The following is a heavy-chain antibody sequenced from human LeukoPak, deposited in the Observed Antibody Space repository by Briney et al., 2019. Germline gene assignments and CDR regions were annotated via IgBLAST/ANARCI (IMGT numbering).Heavy chain of an antibody. J-gene: IGHJ6*04. D-gene: IGHD3-10*02. Sequence: GGSLRLSCAASGFTFSSYWMSWVRQAPGKGLEWVANIKQDGSERYYVDSVKGRYTISSHNAKNSLSLQVNSLRAWHAAVYSCAELGITMIGGVWGKGTTVTISS. CDR2: IKQDGSER. CDR1: GFTFSSYW. CDR3: AELGITMIGGV. V-gene: IGHV3-7*01.